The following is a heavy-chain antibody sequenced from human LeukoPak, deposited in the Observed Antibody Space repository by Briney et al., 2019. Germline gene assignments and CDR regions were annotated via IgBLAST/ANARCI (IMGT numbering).Heavy chain of an antibody. D-gene: IGHD5-24*01. J-gene: IGHJ4*02. CDR1: GFTFSGSA. CDR3: TRLDGYSTTLDY. Sequence: GGSLRLSCAASGFTFSGSAMHWVRQASGKGLEWVGRIRSKANSYATAYAASVKGRFTISRDDSKNTAYLQMNSLKTEDTAVYYCTRLDGYSTTLDYWGQGTLVTVSS. CDR2: IRSKANSYAT. V-gene: IGHV3-73*01.